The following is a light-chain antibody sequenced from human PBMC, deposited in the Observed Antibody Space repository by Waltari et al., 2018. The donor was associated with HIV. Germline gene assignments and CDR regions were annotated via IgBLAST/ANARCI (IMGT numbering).Light chain of an antibody. V-gene: IGKV1-39*01. CDR3: HQSYSSPQT. CDR2: DAS. Sequence: DIQMTQSPSSLSVSVGDSVSITCRASQSVSNKVIWYQQKPGKAPKVLIYDASSLQSGVPSRFSGSGSGTVFTLTINSLQPDDFATYFCHQSYSSPQTFGPGTKVDIK. CDR1: QSVSNK. J-gene: IGKJ3*01.